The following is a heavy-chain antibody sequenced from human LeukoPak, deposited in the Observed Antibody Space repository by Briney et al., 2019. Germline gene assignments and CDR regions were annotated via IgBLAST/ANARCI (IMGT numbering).Heavy chain of an antibody. Sequence: PGESLRLSCEASGFTFTKFWMSWVRQAPGKGLEWVANIQEDGKKENYVDSVRGRFTISRDNAKNSIYLQMNSLRVEDTAVYYCAKVIVGGGDDYWGQGTLVIVSS. CDR1: GFTFTKFW. D-gene: IGHD2-21*02. CDR3: AKVIVGGGDDY. V-gene: IGHV3-7*01. CDR2: IQEDGKKE. J-gene: IGHJ4*02.